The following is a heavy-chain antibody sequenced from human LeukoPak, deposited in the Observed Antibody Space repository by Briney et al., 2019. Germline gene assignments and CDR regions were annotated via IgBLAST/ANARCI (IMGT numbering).Heavy chain of an antibody. Sequence: PGGSLRLSCAASGFTFSTYSMTWVRQAPGKGLEWVSHISSSSYIYYADSVKGRFTISRDNAKNSLYLQMNSLRAEDTAVYYCARENPYSYGYPDYWGQGTLVTVSS. CDR3: ARENPYSYGYPDY. V-gene: IGHV3-21*05. D-gene: IGHD5-18*01. CDR1: GFTFSTYS. CDR2: ISSSSYI. J-gene: IGHJ4*02.